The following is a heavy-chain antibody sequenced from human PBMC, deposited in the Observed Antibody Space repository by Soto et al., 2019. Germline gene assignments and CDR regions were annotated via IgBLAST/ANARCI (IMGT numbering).Heavy chain of an antibody. CDR3: ARGSRRYYDFWSGYYSGYYYGMDV. Sequence: PSETLSLTCAVYGGSFSGYYWSWIRQPPGKGLEWIGEINHSGSTNYNPPLKSRVTISVDTSKNQFSLKLSSVTAADTAVYYCARGSRRYYDFWSGYYSGYYYGMDVWGQGTTVTVSS. J-gene: IGHJ6*02. CDR1: GGSFSGYY. CDR2: INHSGST. D-gene: IGHD3-3*01. V-gene: IGHV4-34*01.